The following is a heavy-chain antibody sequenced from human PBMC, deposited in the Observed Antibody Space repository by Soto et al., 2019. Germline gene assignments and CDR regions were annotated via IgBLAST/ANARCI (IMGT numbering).Heavy chain of an antibody. J-gene: IGHJ4*02. CDR3: AREVGSRIDY. Sequence: SVKVSCKASGGTFSSYTISWVRQAPGQGLEWMGIINPLRGRTNYAQNFQGRVTMTRDTSTSILYMELSSLRSDDTAVYYCAREVGSRIDYWGQGTLVTVSS. CDR2: INPLRGRT. CDR1: GGTFSSYT. V-gene: IGHV1-69*08. D-gene: IGHD6-13*01.